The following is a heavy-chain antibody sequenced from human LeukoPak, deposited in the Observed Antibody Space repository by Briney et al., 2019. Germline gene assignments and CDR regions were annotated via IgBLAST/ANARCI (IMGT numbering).Heavy chain of an antibody. CDR3: AREESTDY. J-gene: IGHJ4*02. CDR1: GFPFSSYS. D-gene: IGHD2-2*01. CDR2: ISSSSSYI. V-gene: IGHV3-21*01. Sequence: GGSLRLSCAASGFPFSSYSMNWVPQAPGKGLEWVSSISSSSSYIYYADSVKGRFTISRDNAKNSLYLQMNSVRAEDTAVYYCAREESTDYWGQGTLVTVSS.